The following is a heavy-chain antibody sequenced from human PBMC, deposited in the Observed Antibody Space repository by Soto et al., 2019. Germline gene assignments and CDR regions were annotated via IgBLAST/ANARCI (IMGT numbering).Heavy chain of an antibody. CDR3: AKSLVTPSDAFDL. J-gene: IGHJ3*01. D-gene: IGHD2-21*02. V-gene: IGHV3-23*01. Sequence: LRLSCAASGFTFSNYAMNWVRQAPGKGLEWISSISDPGTSTYYANSVKGRFSMSRDNSKNTLFLQMNRLRADDTAVYFCAKSLVTPSDAFDLWGRGTLVTVSS. CDR1: GFTFSNYA. CDR2: ISDPGTST.